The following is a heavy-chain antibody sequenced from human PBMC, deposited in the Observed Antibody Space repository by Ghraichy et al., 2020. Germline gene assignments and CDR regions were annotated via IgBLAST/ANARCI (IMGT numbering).Heavy chain of an antibody. CDR1: GFTFDDYA. J-gene: IGHJ4*02. CDR2: ISWNSGSI. V-gene: IGHV3-9*01. D-gene: IGHD5-18*01. CDR3: AKDISLVDTAMVN. Sequence: GGSLRLSCAASGFTFDDYAMHWVRQAPGKGLEWVSGISWNSGSIGYADSVKGRFTISRDNAKNSLYLQMNSLRAEDTALYYCAKDISLVDTAMVNWGQGTLVTVSS.